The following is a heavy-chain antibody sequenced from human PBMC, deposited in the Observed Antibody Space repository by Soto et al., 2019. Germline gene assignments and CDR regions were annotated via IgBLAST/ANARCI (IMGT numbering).Heavy chain of an antibody. D-gene: IGHD3-9*01. J-gene: IGHJ4*02. V-gene: IGHV3-30-3*01. Sequence: QVQLVESGGGVVQPGRSLRLSCAASGFTFSSYAMHWVRQAPGKGLEWLAVISYDENNNYYPDSVKGRFTISRDNSKNTLYLHMNSLRTEDTAVYYCAREHYFDFLLPGGYFDYWGQGTLVTVSS. CDR1: GFTFSSYA. CDR3: AREHYFDFLLPGGYFDY. CDR2: ISYDENNN.